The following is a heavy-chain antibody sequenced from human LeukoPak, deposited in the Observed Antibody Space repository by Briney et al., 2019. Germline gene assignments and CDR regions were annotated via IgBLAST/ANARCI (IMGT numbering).Heavy chain of an antibody. Sequence: ASVKVSCKVSGYSLTDFSINWVRQAPGKGFEWMGGFAPEDGERIYAQKFQGRVTMTEDTPADTAYMELSSLKSEDTAVYFCTAGVAVSRWYYFDYWGQGTLVTVSS. CDR2: FAPEDGER. CDR1: GYSLTDFS. D-gene: IGHD6-13*01. J-gene: IGHJ4*01. V-gene: IGHV1-24*01. CDR3: TAGVAVSRWYYFDY.